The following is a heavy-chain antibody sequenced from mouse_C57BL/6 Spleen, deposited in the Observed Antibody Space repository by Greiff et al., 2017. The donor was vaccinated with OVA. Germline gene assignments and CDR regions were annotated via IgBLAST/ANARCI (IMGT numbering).Heavy chain of an antibody. CDR3: ARIYDGYCYFDY. CDR1: GFTFSDYG. CDR2: ISSGSSTI. D-gene: IGHD2-3*01. J-gene: IGHJ2*01. V-gene: IGHV5-17*01. Sequence: EVKLEESGGGLVKPGGSLKLSCAASGFTFSDYGMHWVRQAPEKGLEWVASISSGSSTIYYADTVKGRFTISRDNAKNTLFLQMTSLRSEDTAMYYCARIYDGYCYFDYWGQGTTLTVSS.